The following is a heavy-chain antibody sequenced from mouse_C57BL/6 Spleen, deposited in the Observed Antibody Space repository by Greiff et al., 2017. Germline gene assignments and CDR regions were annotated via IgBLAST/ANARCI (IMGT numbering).Heavy chain of an antibody. CDR2: IDPENGDT. J-gene: IGHJ3*01. CDR3: TTGTGNWFAY. V-gene: IGHV14-4*01. CDR1: GFNIKDDY. Sequence: VQLQQSGAELVRPGASVKLSCTASGFNIKDDYMHWVKQRPEQGLEWIGWIDPENGDTEYASKFQGKATIPADTSSNTAYLQLSSLTSEDTAVYYCTTGTGNWFAYWGQGTLVTVSA. D-gene: IGHD4-1*01.